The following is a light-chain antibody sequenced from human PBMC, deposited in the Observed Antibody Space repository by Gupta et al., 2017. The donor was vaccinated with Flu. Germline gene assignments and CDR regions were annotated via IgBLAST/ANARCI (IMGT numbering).Light chain of an antibody. J-gene: IGKJ2*01. CDR2: DAS. CDR1: QSVSTY. CDR3: QKRSNWPPYT. Sequence: EIELTQSPATLSLSPGERATLSCRASQSVSTYLAWYQKKPGQGPRLLIYDASNRATGIPARSRGSGCGTDLTLTISSRGQEDFEVYYYQKRSNWPPYTFGQGTKLEVK. V-gene: IGKV3-11*01.